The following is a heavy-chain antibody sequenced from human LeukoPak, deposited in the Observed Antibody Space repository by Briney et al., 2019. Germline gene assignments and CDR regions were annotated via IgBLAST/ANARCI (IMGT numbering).Heavy chain of an antibody. Sequence: ASVKVSCKASGYTFTSYDINWVRQATGQGLEWMGWMNPNSGNTGYAQKFKGRVTMTRNTSISTAYMELSSLRSEDTAIYYCAREKLSDILTGFDYWGQGTLVTVSS. CDR1: GYTFTSYD. CDR3: AREKLSDILTGFDY. V-gene: IGHV1-8*01. CDR2: MNPNSGNT. D-gene: IGHD3-9*01. J-gene: IGHJ4*02.